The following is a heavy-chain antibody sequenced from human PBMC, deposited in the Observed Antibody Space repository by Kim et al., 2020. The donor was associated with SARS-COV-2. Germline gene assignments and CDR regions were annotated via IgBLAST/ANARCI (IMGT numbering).Heavy chain of an antibody. CDR3: AITTYYYGSGSGYFEH. Sequence: DSVKRRFTISRHTANNTLYLQMNSLRPEDTAVYYCAITTYYYGSGSGYFEHWGQGALVTGSS. V-gene: IGHV3-53*04. J-gene: IGHJ4*02. D-gene: IGHD3-10*01.